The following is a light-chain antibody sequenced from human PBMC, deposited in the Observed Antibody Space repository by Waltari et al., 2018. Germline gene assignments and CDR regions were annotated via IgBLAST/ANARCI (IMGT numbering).Light chain of an antibody. J-gene: IGLJ1*01. Sequence: SVLTQPASVSVSPGQSIPISCTGATSDVRTYNFESWYRQHPGKAPKLVIYEVNRRPSGVSHRFSGSKSGNTASLTISGLQTEDEADYFCCSYAGSSTYVFGTGTKVTVL. CDR1: TSDVRTYNF. V-gene: IGLV2-23*02. CDR3: CSYAGSSTYV. CDR2: EVN.